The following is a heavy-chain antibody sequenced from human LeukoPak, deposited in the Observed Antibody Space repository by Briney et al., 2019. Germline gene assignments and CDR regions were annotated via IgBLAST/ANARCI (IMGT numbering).Heavy chain of an antibody. D-gene: IGHD5-18*01. CDR2: ISGSGGST. J-gene: IGHJ4*02. Sequence: GGSLRLSCAASGFTFSSYDMHWARQAPGKGLEWVSAISGSGGSTYYADSVKGRFTISRDNSKDTLYLQMNSLRAEDTAVYYCTKGTIWLPFDYWGQGTLVTVSS. V-gene: IGHV3-23*01. CDR3: TKGTIWLPFDY. CDR1: GFTFSSYD.